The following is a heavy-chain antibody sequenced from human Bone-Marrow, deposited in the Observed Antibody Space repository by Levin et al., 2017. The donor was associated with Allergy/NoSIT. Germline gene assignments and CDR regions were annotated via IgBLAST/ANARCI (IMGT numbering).Heavy chain of an antibody. Sequence: GESLKISCAASGFTFSSYAMHWVRQAPGKGLEWVAVISYDGSNKYYADSVKGRFTISRDNSKNTLYLQMNSLRAEDTAVYYCARDLSRYSSSWYGGFDYWGQGTLVTVSS. CDR2: ISYDGSNK. CDR1: GFTFSSYA. D-gene: IGHD6-13*01. CDR3: ARDLSRYSSSWYGGFDY. V-gene: IGHV3-30-3*01. J-gene: IGHJ4*02.